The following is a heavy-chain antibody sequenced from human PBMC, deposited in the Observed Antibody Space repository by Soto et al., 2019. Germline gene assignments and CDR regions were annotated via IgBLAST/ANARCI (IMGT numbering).Heavy chain of an antibody. V-gene: IGHV5-51*01. D-gene: IGHD4-17*01. J-gene: IGHJ6*02. CDR1: GYSFTSYW. Sequence: GESLKISCKGSGYSFTSYWIGWVRQMPGKGLEWMGIIYPGDSDTRYSPSFQGQVTISADKSISTAYLQWSSLKASDTAMYYCARIYYGGNSVYYYYGMDGWGQGTTVTFSS. CDR3: ARIYYGGNSVYYYYGMDG. CDR2: IYPGDSDT.